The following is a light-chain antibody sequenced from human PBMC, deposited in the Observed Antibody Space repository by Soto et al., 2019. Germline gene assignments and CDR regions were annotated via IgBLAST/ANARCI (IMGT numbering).Light chain of an antibody. V-gene: IGKV3-20*01. CDR3: QQYAGSTWT. Sequence: DIVLTQSPGTLSLSPGEGATLSCRASQSFSASFLAWYQHKPGQAPRLLIHAASSRATGVPARFSGSGSGTDFTLTINGLEPEDFAMYYCQQYAGSTWTFGQGTKVEIK. CDR1: QSFSASF. J-gene: IGKJ1*01. CDR2: AAS.